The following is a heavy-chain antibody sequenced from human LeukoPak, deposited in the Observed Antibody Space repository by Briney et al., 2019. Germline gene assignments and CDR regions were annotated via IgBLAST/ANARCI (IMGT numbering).Heavy chain of an antibody. Sequence: ASVKVSCKASGYTFTGYYMHWVRQAPGQGLEWMGWINPNSGGTKYAQKFQGWVTMPRDTSISTAYMELSRLRSDDTAVYYCARGRARFGELFPDYWGQGTLVTVSS. CDR2: INPNSGGT. D-gene: IGHD3-10*01. J-gene: IGHJ4*02. CDR3: ARGRARFGELFPDY. V-gene: IGHV1-2*04. CDR1: GYTFTGYY.